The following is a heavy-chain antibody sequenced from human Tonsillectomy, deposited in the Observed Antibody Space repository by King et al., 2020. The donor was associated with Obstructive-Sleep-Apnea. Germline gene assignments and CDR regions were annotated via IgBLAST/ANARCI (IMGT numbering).Heavy chain of an antibody. CDR2: IYWNDDK. V-gene: IGHV2-5*01. J-gene: IGHJ4*02. Sequence: ITLKESGPTLVKPTQTLTLTCTFSGVSLSTSGVGVGWIRQPPGKALEWLALIYWNDDKRYSPSLKSRLTITKDTSKNQVVLTMTNMDPVDTATYNCAHSQSHLLWFGELLLQYSFDYWRQGTLVTVSS. CDR3: AHSQSHLLWFGELLLQYSFDY. D-gene: IGHD3-10*01. CDR1: GVSLSTSGVG.